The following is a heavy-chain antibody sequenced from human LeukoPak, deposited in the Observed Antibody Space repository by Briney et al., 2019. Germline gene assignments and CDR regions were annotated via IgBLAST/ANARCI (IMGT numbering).Heavy chain of an antibody. V-gene: IGHV4-39*01. Sequence: SETLSLTCTVSGVSISSSSYYWGWIRQPPGKGLEWIGSIYYSGSTYYNPSLKSRVTISVDTSKNQFSLKLSSVTAADTAVYYCARVRRWLQLDYFDYWGQGTLVTVSS. CDR2: IYYSGST. J-gene: IGHJ4*02. CDR1: GVSISSSSYY. D-gene: IGHD5-24*01. CDR3: ARVRRWLQLDYFDY.